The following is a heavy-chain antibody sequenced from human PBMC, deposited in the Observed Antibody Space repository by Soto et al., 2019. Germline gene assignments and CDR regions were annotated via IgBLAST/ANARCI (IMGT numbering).Heavy chain of an antibody. CDR1: GGSISSSSYY. D-gene: IGHD4-4*01. Sequence: SETLSLTCTVSGGSISSSSYYWGWIRQPPGKGLEWIGSIYYSGSTYYNPSLKSRVTISVDTSKNQFSLKLSSVTAADTAVYYCATNYAYYYYYGMDFWGQGTTVTVSS. J-gene: IGHJ6*02. CDR3: ATNYAYYYYYGMDF. CDR2: IYYSGST. V-gene: IGHV4-39*01.